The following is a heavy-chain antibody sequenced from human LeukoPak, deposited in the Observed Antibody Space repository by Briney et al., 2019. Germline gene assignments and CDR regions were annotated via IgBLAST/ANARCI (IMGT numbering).Heavy chain of an antibody. V-gene: IGHV3-48*03. CDR1: GFTFSSYE. J-gene: IGHJ4*02. Sequence: PGGSLRLSCAASGFTFSSYEMNWVRQAPGKGLEWVSYISSSGSTIYYADSVKGRFTISRDNSKNTLYLQMNSLRAEDTAVYYCARTTYYYDSSGYYAQLDYWGQGTLVTVSS. CDR3: ARTTYYYDSSGYYAQLDY. CDR2: ISSSGSTI. D-gene: IGHD3-22*01.